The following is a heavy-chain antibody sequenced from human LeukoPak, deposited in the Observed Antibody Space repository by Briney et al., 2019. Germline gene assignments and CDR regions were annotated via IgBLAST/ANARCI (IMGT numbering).Heavy chain of an antibody. CDR2: IKQDGSEK. J-gene: IGHJ4*02. V-gene: IGHV3-7*03. CDR3: ASGLELDY. CDR1: GFTFSSYW. Sequence: HPGGYLRLSCAASGFTFSSYWMRWVRQAPGKGLEWVANIKQDGSEKNYVDSVKGRFTISRDNAKNSLYLQMNSLRAEDTAVYYCASGLELDYWGQGTLVTVSS.